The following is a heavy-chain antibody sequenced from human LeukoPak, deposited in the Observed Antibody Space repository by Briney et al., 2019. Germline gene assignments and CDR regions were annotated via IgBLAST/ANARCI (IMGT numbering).Heavy chain of an antibody. CDR2: IKTKTDRGTT. Sequence: GGSLRLSCAASGFTFSNAWMSWVRQAPGKGLEWVGRIKTKTDRGTTDYAAPVKGRFTISRDDSKNTLYLQMNSLRAEDTAVYYCASSTSHWFDPWGQGTLVTVSS. J-gene: IGHJ5*02. V-gene: IGHV3-15*01. CDR3: ASSTSHWFDP. CDR1: GFTFSNAW. D-gene: IGHD5/OR15-5a*01.